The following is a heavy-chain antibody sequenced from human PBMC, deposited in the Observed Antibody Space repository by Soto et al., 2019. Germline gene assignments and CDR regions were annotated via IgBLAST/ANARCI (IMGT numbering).Heavy chain of an antibody. J-gene: IGHJ6*01. CDR1: GFIVNTKY. CDR3: TTEYYYHLDV. V-gene: IGHV3-53*01. CDR2: ISNDGDT. Sequence: EVQLVESGGGLIQPGGSLRLSCAASGFIVNTKYMSWVRQAPGKGLEWVSVISNDGDTYYADSVKGRFTISRDISRNTLYLQINSPRAEDTAVYYCTTEYYYHLDVWGHGTTV.